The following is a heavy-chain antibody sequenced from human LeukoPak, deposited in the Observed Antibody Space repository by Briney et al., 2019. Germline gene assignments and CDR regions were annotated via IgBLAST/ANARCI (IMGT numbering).Heavy chain of an antibody. D-gene: IGHD1-26*01. CDR2: INPNSGGT. J-gene: IGHJ4*02. Sequence: ASVKVSCKASGYTFTGYYMHWVRQAPGQGLEWMGWINPNSGGTNYAQKFQGRVTMTRDTSISTAYMEVSRLRSDDTAVYYCARSPRVLVGATTYFDYWGQGTLVTVSS. CDR1: GYTFTGYY. V-gene: IGHV1-2*02. CDR3: ARSPRVLVGATTYFDY.